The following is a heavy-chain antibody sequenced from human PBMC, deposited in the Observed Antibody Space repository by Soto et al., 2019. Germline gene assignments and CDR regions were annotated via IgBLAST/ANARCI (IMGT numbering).Heavy chain of an antibody. Sequence: GDALKISCKGSGYSFAGYWITWVRQKPGKDLEWMGRIDPSDSQTYYRPSFPAHVTISVTKSMTTVFLQWRSLRASDPAMYYCARQIYGSDTGPNFQYYLDPWPQRTPVTV. V-gene: IGHV5-10-1*01. D-gene: IGHD1-26*01. CDR1: GYSFAGYW. J-gene: IGHJ5*02. CDR2: IDPSDSQT. CDR3: ARQIYGSDTGPNFQYYLDP.